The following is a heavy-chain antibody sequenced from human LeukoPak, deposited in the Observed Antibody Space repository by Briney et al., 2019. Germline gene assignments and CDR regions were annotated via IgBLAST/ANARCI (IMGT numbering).Heavy chain of an antibody. V-gene: IGHV4-39*07. J-gene: IGHJ3*02. D-gene: IGHD3-3*01. CDR1: GDSITSSNYY. Sequence: SETLSLTCTVSGDSITSSNYYWGWIRQPPEKGLEWIGNVYYSGNTYYNRSLKSRVAISVDTSKNQFSLKLSSVTAADTAVYYCARVGIFGAGTFAFDIWGQGTMVTVSS. CDR2: VYYSGNT. CDR3: ARVGIFGAGTFAFDI.